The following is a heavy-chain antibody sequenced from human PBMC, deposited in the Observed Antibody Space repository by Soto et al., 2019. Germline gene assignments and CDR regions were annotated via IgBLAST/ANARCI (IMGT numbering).Heavy chain of an antibody. V-gene: IGHV3-23*01. D-gene: IGHD3-3*01. CDR1: GFSCSNDR. Sequence: GGSLRLSGAASGFSCSNDRIKWGRQAPGKGLEGGSAISCSGGSTDDADCVKGRFTISRDNSKNTLYLQMNSLRAEDTAVYYCAKPKVPTYYDFWSGPPPYYFDYWGQGTLVIVSS. CDR2: ISCSGGST. J-gene: IGHJ4*02. CDR3: AKPKVPTYYDFWSGPPPYYFDY.